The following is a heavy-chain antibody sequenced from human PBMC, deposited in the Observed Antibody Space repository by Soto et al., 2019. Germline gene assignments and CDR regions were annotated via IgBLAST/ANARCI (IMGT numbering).Heavy chain of an antibody. CDR1: GFNFSSYA. D-gene: IGHD6-13*01. CDR2: ISYDGGKK. V-gene: IGHV3-30*04. J-gene: IGHJ4*02. Sequence: GGSLRLSCAASGFNFSSYAMHWVRQAPGKGLEWVAVISYDGGKKYYADSVKGRFTISRDNSQNTLYVEMTSLSAEDTAVYYCAREGQPAAGTTPHNWGQGALVTVSS. CDR3: AREGQPAAGTTPHN.